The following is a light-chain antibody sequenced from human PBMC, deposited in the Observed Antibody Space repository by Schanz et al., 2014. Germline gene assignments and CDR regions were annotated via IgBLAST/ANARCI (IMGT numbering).Light chain of an antibody. CDR2: EVT. V-gene: IGLV2-14*02. CDR3: SSYTRSSTQV. Sequence: QSALTQPPSASGSPGQSVTISCTGTSSDVGSYNLVSWYQQHPGKAPKLMIYEVTKRPSGVSDRFSGSKSGNTASLTISGLQAEDEVDYYCSSYTRSSTQVFGGGTKLTVL. CDR1: SSDVGSYNL. J-gene: IGLJ3*02.